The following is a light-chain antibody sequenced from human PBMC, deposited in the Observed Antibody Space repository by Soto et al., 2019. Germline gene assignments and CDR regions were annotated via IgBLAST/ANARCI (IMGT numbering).Light chain of an antibody. CDR2: GNS. Sequence: QSVLTQLPSVSGAPGQRVTISCTGSSSNIGAGYDVHWYQQLPGTAPKLLIYGNSNRPSGVPDRFSGSKSGTSASLAITGLQAEDEADYYCQSYDSSLSGDYVVFGGGTKVTVL. V-gene: IGLV1-40*01. J-gene: IGLJ2*01. CDR3: QSYDSSLSGDYVV. CDR1: SSNIGAGYD.